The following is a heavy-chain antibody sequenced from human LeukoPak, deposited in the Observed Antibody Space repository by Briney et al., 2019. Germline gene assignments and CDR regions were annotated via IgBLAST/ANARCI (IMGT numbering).Heavy chain of an antibody. D-gene: IGHD2-8*01. CDR2: IKQDGSET. Sequence: PGGSLRLSCAASGSTFTTYWMSWVRQAPGKGLEWVANIKQDGSETFYVDSVKGRFTISRDNARNSVYLQMNNLRAEDTAVYYCARLMFLWPPIYFDYWGQGTLVTVSS. V-gene: IGHV3-7*01. CDR3: ARLMFLWPPIYFDY. CDR1: GSTFTTYW. J-gene: IGHJ4*02.